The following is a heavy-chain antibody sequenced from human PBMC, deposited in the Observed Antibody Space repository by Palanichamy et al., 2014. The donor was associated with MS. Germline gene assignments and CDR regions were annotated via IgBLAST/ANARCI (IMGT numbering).Heavy chain of an antibody. D-gene: IGHD6-13*01. CDR2: ISSSSSHI. Sequence: EVQLVEVWGRPSQAWGSLRLSCAASGFSFSSYSMSWVRQAPGKGLEWVSFISSSSSHIYYADSVKGRFTISRDNAKNSLSLQMNSVRAEDTAVYYCAREKIDPEFIAAAATGWFDPWGQGTLVTVSS. CDR3: AREKIDPEFIAAAATGWFDP. CDR1: GFSFSSYS. J-gene: IGHJ5*02. V-gene: IGHV3-21*02.